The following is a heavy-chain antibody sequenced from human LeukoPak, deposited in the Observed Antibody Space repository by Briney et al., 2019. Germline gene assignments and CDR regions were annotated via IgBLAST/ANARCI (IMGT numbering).Heavy chain of an antibody. Sequence: SETLSLTCAVYGGSFSGYHWSWIRQPPGKGLEWIGEINHSGSTNYNPSLKSRVTISVDTSKNQFSLKLSSVTAADTAVYYCARVFYYYYYMDVWGKGTTVTVSS. V-gene: IGHV4-34*01. J-gene: IGHJ6*03. CDR3: ARVFYYYYYMDV. CDR1: GGSFSGYH. CDR2: INHSGST.